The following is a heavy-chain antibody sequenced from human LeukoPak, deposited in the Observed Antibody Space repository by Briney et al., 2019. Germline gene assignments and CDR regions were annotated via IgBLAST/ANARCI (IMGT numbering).Heavy chain of an antibody. D-gene: IGHD3-9*01. Sequence: SETLSLTCAVYGGSFSGYYWSWIRQPPGKGLEWIGEINHSGSTNYNPSLKSRVTISVDTSKNQFSLKLSSVTAADTAVYYCARVTGYMIEDYFDYWGQGILVTVSS. CDR3: ARVTGYMIEDYFDY. J-gene: IGHJ4*02. CDR2: INHSGST. V-gene: IGHV4-34*01. CDR1: GGSFSGYY.